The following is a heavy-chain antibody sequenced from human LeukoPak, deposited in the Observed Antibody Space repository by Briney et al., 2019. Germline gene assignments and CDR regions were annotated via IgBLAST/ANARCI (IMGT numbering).Heavy chain of an antibody. J-gene: IGHJ3*02. D-gene: IGHD2-15*01. V-gene: IGHV3-48*04. Sequence: GGSLRLSCAASGFTFSSYSMNWVRQAPGKGLEWVSYISSSSSTIYYADSVKGRFTISRDNAKNSLYLQMNSLRAEDTAVYYCARLRWSDAFDIWGQGTMVTVSS. CDR2: ISSSSSTI. CDR1: GFTFSSYS. CDR3: ARLRWSDAFDI.